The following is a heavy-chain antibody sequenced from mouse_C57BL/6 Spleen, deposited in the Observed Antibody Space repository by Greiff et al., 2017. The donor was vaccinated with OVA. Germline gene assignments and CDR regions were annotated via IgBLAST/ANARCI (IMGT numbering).Heavy chain of an antibody. CDR2: IHPNSGST. CDR3: ARSNWDGDFDY. V-gene: IGHV1-64*01. CDR1: GYTFTSYW. Sequence: QVQLQQPGAELVKPGASVKLSCKASGYTFTSYWMHWVKQRPGQGLEWIGMIHPNSGSTNYNEKFKSKATLTVDKSSSTAYMQLSSLTSEDSAVYYCARSNWDGDFDYWGQGTTLTVSS. J-gene: IGHJ2*01. D-gene: IGHD4-1*01.